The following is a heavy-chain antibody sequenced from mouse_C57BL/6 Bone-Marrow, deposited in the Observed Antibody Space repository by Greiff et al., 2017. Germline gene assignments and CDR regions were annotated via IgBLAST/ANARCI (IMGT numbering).Heavy chain of an antibody. V-gene: IGHV14-4*01. J-gene: IGHJ3*01. CDR2: IDPENGDT. CDR3: TTRGDDYDHLTFAY. CDR1: GFNIKDDY. D-gene: IGHD2-4*01. Sequence: VQLQQSGAELVRPGASVKLSCTASGFNIKDDYMHWVKQRPEQGLEWIGWIDPENGDTEYASKFQGKATITADTSSNTAYLQLRRLTSEDTAVYYCTTRGDDYDHLTFAYWGQGTLVTVSA.